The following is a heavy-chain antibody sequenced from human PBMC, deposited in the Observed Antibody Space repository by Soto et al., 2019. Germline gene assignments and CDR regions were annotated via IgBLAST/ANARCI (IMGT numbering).Heavy chain of an antibody. D-gene: IGHD3-3*01. J-gene: IGHJ5*02. CDR1: GGSFSGYY. V-gene: IGHV4-34*01. Sequence: PSETLSLTCAVYGGSFSGYYWSWIRQPPANGLEWIGVINSSGSTKYNPSLQSRVTMSLDTSKNQFSLRLTSVTAADTAVYYCARGQRFSDWFDPWGQGTLVTVSS. CDR3: ARGQRFSDWFDP. CDR2: INSSGST.